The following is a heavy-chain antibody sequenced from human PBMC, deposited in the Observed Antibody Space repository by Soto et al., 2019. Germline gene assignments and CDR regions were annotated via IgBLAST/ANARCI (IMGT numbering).Heavy chain of an antibody. Sequence: GGSLRLSCAASGFTFDDYAMHWVRQAPGKGLEWVSGISWNSGSIGYADSVKGRFTISRDNAKNSLYLQMNSLRAEDTALYYCAKKGAGDDAFDIWGQGTMVTVSS. V-gene: IGHV3-9*01. CDR2: ISWNSGSI. CDR1: GFTFDDYA. D-gene: IGHD2-21*01. CDR3: AKKGAGDDAFDI. J-gene: IGHJ3*02.